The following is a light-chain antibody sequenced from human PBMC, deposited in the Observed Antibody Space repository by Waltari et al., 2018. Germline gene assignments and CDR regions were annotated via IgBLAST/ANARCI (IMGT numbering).Light chain of an antibody. Sequence: QSVLTQPRSVSGSRGQSVTISCTGNKSDVGAYDSVPWYQHHPGKVPTLMIYDVRRRPSGVPPRFSGSKSGNSASLTISGLQTEDEADYYCCSYAGNYIMIFGGGTKVTVL. V-gene: IGLV2-11*01. CDR1: KSDVGAYDS. J-gene: IGLJ2*01. CDR2: DVR. CDR3: CSYAGNYIMI.